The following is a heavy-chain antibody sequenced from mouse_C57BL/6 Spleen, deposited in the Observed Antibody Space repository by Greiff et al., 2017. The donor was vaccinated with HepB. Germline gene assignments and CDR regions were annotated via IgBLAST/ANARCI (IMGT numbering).Heavy chain of an antibody. CDR2: IRNKANGYTT. J-gene: IGHJ4*01. D-gene: IGHD1-1*01. Sequence: EVKLMESGGGLVQPGGSLSLSCAASGFTFTDYYMSWVRQPPGKALEWLGFIRNKANGYTTEYSASVKGRFTISRDNSQSILYLQMNALRAEDSATYYCARYPYYYGSSSYAMDYWGQGTSVTVSS. CDR1: GFTFTDYY. CDR3: ARYPYYYGSSSYAMDY. V-gene: IGHV7-3*01.